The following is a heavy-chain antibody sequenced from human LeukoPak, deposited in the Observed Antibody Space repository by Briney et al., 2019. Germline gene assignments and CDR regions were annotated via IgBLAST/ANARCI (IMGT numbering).Heavy chain of an antibody. CDR3: ARHGIAVVGTGFDY. Sequence: SETLSLTCTVPVGSISSSSYYWGCIRQPPGKGLEWIGSIYYSGSTYYNPSLKSRVTISLDTPKKQFSLKLSSVTAADTAVYYCARHGIAVVGTGFDYWGQGTLVTVSS. J-gene: IGHJ4*02. V-gene: IGHV4-39*01. D-gene: IGHD6-13*01. CDR1: VGSISSSSYY. CDR2: IYYSGST.